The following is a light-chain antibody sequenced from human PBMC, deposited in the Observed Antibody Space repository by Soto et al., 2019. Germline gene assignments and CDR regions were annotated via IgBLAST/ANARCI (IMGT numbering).Light chain of an antibody. V-gene: IGKV3-20*01. J-gene: IGKJ5*01. CDR2: GAS. Sequence: EIVLTQSPGTLSLSPGERANLSCRASQSVSSSYLAWYQQKPGQAPRLLIYGASSRATGIPDRFSGSGSGTHFTLTISRLEPEDFAVYYCQRYGSSPLITFGQGTRLEIK. CDR3: QRYGSSPLIT. CDR1: QSVSSSY.